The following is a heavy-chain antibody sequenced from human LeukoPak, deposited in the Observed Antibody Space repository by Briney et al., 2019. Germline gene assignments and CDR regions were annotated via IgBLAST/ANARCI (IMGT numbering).Heavy chain of an antibody. Sequence: GGSLRLSCAASGFTVSSNYMSWVRQAPGKGLEWVSAISGSGGSTYYADSVKGRFTISRDNSKNTLYLQMNSLRAEDTAVYYCATRYYYGSGSYYYPFDYWGQGTLVTVSS. J-gene: IGHJ4*02. D-gene: IGHD3-10*01. CDR3: ATRYYYGSGSYYYPFDY. V-gene: IGHV3-23*01. CDR1: GFTVSSNY. CDR2: ISGSGGST.